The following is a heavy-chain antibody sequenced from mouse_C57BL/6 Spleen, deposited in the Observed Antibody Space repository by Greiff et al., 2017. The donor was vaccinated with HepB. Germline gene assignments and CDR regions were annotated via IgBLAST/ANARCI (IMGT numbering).Heavy chain of an antibody. V-gene: IGHV1-64*01. J-gene: IGHJ1*03. CDR3: ARNYYGSSSYWYFDV. CDR2: IHPNSGST. Sequence: VQLQQPGAELVKPGASVKLSCKASGYTFTSYWMHWVKQRPGQGLEWIGMIHPNSGSTNYNEKFKSKPTLTVDKSSSTAYMQLSSLTSEDSAVYYCARNYYGSSSYWYFDVWGTGTTVTVSS. CDR1: GYTFTSYW. D-gene: IGHD1-1*01.